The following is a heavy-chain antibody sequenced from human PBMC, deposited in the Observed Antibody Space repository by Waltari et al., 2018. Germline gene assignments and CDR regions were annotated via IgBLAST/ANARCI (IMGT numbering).Heavy chain of an antibody. CDR2: IIPILGIA. CDR1: GGTFSSYT. Sequence: QVQLVQSGAEVKKPGSSVKVSCKASGGTFSSYTISWVRQAPGQWLEWMGRIIPILGIANYAQKFQGRVTITADKSTSTAYMELSSLRSEDTAVYYCARDQDGDYGGVRFDYWGQGTLVTVSS. D-gene: IGHD4-17*01. J-gene: IGHJ4*02. CDR3: ARDQDGDYGGVRFDY. V-gene: IGHV1-69*08.